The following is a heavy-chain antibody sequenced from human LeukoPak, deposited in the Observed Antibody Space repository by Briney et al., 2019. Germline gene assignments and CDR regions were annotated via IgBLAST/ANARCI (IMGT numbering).Heavy chain of an antibody. CDR1: GYTFTSYD. V-gene: IGHV1-24*01. CDR2: FDPEDGEI. D-gene: IGHD2-15*01. Sequence: ASVKVSCKASGYTFTSYDINWVRQAPGKGLEWMGGFDPEDGEIIYARKFQGRVTMTEDTSTDTAYMELSSLRSEDTAVYYCTTVDCSGGSCSVGYFDYWGQGTLVTVSS. J-gene: IGHJ4*02. CDR3: TTVDCSGGSCSVGYFDY.